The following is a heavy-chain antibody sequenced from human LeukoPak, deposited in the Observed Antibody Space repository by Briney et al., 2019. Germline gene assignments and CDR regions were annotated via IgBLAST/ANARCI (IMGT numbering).Heavy chain of an antibody. Sequence: GGSLRLSCAASGFTFSSYAMSWVRQAPGKGLEWVSTIGGSGGATYYADSVKGRFTISRDNSKNTLDLHMNGLRVEDTAVYYCTKGGSSWSRWDYWGQGALVAVSS. D-gene: IGHD6-13*01. CDR3: TKGGSSWSRWDY. CDR1: GFTFSSYA. V-gene: IGHV3-23*01. CDR2: IGGSGGAT. J-gene: IGHJ4*02.